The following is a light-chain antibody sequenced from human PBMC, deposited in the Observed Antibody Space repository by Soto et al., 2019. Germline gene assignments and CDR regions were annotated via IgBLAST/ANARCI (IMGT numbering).Light chain of an antibody. J-gene: IGKJ1*01. CDR1: QCLLHSNGYNY. V-gene: IGKV2-28*01. CDR2: LGS. CDR3: MQALQTRT. Sequence: IVMTQSPLSLPVTPGEPASISCRSSQCLLHSNGYNYLDWYLQKPGQSPQLLIYLGSYRASGVPDRFSGSGSGTDFTLKISRVEAEDVGVYYCMQALQTRTFGQGTKVDIK.